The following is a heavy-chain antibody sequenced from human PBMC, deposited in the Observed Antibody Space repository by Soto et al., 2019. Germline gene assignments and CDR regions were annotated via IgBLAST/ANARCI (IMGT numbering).Heavy chain of an antibody. CDR1: GNSFTSYW. J-gene: IGHJ4*02. V-gene: IGHV5-51*01. D-gene: IGHD2-15*01. CDR3: ARRTVVAPYYFDY. Sequence: GESLKISCKGSGNSFTSYWIGWVRQVPGKGLEWMGIIYPGDSHARYSPSFQGQVTISADKSISTAYLQWSSLKASDTAMYYCARRTVVAPYYFDYWGQGTLVTVSS. CDR2: IYPGDSHA.